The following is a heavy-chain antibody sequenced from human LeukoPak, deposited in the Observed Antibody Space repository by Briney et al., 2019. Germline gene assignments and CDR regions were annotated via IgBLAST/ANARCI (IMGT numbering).Heavy chain of an antibody. CDR3: ASASSHRIAAGGDY. V-gene: IGHV3-74*01. CDR2: INSDGSSR. CDR1: GFTFSNYW. Sequence: GGSLRLSCAASGFTFSNYWMHWVRQAPGKGLVWVSRINSDGSSRNYADSGKGRFTISRDNAKNTLYLQMNSLRGEDTAVYYCASASSHRIAAGGDYWGQGTLVTVSS. D-gene: IGHD6-13*01. J-gene: IGHJ4*02.